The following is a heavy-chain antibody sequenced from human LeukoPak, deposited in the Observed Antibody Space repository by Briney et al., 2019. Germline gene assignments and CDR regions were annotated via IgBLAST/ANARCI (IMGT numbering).Heavy chain of an antibody. J-gene: IGHJ3*02. D-gene: IGHD4-17*01. V-gene: IGHV4-39*07. CDR3: ARVTVTANAFDI. CDR1: GGSISSSSYY. CDR2: IYYSGST. Sequence: PSETLSPTCTVSGGSISSSSYYWGWIRQPPGKGLEWIGSIYYSGSTYYNPSLKSRVTISLDTSKNQFSLRLSSVTAADTAVYYCARVTVTANAFDIWGQGTMVTVSS.